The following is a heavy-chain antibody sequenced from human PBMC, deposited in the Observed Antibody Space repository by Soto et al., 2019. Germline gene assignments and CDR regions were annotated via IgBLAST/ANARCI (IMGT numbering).Heavy chain of an antibody. Sequence: PVGSLRLSCAASGFTFSSYWMHWVRQAPGKGLVWVPRINSDGSSTSYADSVKGRFTISRDNAKNTLYLQMNSLRAEDTAVYYCARGGGGPSENFDYWGQGTLVTVSS. V-gene: IGHV3-74*01. CDR1: GFTFSSYW. CDR2: INSDGSST. CDR3: ARGGGGPSENFDY. D-gene: IGHD3-16*01. J-gene: IGHJ4*02.